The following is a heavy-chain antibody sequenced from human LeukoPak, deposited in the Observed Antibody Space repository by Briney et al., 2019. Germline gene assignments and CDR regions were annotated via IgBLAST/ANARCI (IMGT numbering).Heavy chain of an antibody. CDR3: ARRTCSSTSCYPLRWDY. V-gene: IGHV1-18*03. CDR1: GYTFTRYG. J-gene: IGHJ4*02. D-gene: IGHD2-2*01. CDR2: ISAYNGNT. Sequence: GASVKVSCKASGYTFTRYGISWVRQAPGQGLEWMGWISAYNGNTNYAQKLQGRVTMTTDTSTSTAYMELRGLRSDDMAVYYCARRTCSSTSCYPLRWDYWGQGTLVTVSS.